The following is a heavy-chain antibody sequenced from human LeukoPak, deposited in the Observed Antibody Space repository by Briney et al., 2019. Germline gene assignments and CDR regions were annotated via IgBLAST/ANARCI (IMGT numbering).Heavy chain of an antibody. CDR3: AKVRSSYYFDY. V-gene: IGHV3-23*01. CDR1: GFTFSSYA. D-gene: IGHD3-3*01. CDR2: ISGSGGST. J-gene: IGHJ4*02. Sequence: GGSLRLSCAASGFTFSSYATNWVRQAPGRGLEWVSTISGSGGSTYYADSVKGRFTISRDNSKNTLYLQMNSLRAEDTAVYYCAKVRSSYYFDYWGQGTLVTVSP.